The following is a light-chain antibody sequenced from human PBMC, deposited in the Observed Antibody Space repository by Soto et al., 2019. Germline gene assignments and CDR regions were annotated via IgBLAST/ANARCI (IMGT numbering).Light chain of an antibody. Sequence: DIQMTQSPSTLSVSVGDRGTITCLASQSISSWLAWYQQKPWKAPKLLIYKASSLESGVPSRFSGSGSGTEFTLSIASLQPDDFATYYCLHYYTYPLTFGQGTKVDIK. V-gene: IGKV1-5*03. CDR3: LHYYTYPLT. CDR2: KAS. CDR1: QSISSW. J-gene: IGKJ1*01.